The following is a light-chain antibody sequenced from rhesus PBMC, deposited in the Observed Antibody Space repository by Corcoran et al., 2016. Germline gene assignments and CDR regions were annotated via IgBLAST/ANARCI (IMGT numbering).Light chain of an antibody. V-gene: IGKV1-22*01. Sequence: DIQMTQSPSSLSTSVGDTVTITCRASQSISSWLAWYQQKPGKAPKLLIYKASTLQSGVPSRFSGSGSGTDFTLTISSLQSEDFATYYCQQDSSSPPTFGQGTKVEIK. J-gene: IGKJ1*01. CDR1: QSISSW. CDR3: QQDSSSPPT. CDR2: KAS.